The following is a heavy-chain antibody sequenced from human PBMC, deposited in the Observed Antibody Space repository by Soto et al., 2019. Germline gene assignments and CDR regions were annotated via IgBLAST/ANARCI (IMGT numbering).Heavy chain of an antibody. Sequence: PSETLSLTCNVSGDSVSSGYGSWIRQPPGKGLEWIGFMYFGGSFNYNPSLAGRVTISVETSKNQFSMKMTSVTAADTAVYYCARSYYDSLGFTVGPWGQGTLVTSPQ. CDR3: ARSYYDSLGFTVGP. CDR2: MYFGGSF. CDR1: GDSVSSGY. V-gene: IGHV4-59*02. J-gene: IGHJ5*02. D-gene: IGHD3-22*01.